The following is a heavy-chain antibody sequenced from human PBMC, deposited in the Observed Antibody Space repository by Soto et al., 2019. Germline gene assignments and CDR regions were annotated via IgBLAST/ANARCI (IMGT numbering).Heavy chain of an antibody. CDR2: TYYSGNT. D-gene: IGHD2-21*02. CDR1: GDSISSRIYY. Sequence: SETLSLTCTVTGDSISSRIYYWGWIRQPPGKGLEWIGSTYYSGNTYNNPSLRSRVSMSIDTSKDQFSLKLKSVTAADTALYFCARQRTSVVTQAYFDVWGKGSLVTVYS. J-gene: IGHJ4*02. CDR3: ARQRTSVVTQAYFDV. V-gene: IGHV4-39*01.